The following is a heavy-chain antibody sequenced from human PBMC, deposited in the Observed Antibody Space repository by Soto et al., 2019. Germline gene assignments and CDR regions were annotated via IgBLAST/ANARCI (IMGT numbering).Heavy chain of an antibody. J-gene: IGHJ3*02. CDR2: ISSSGSTI. CDR3: ARSLYYYDSKGAFDI. Sequence: GGSLRLSCAASGFTFSSYEMNWVRQAPGKGLEWVSYISSSGSTIYYADSVKGRFTISRDNAKNSLYLQMNSLRAEDTAVYYCARSLYYYDSKGAFDIWGQGTMVTVS. V-gene: IGHV3-48*03. D-gene: IGHD3-22*01. CDR1: GFTFSSYE.